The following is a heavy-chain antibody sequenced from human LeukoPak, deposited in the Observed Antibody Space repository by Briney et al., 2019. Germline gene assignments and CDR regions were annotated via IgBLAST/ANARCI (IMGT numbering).Heavy chain of an antibody. V-gene: IGHV3-21*01. Sequence: GGSLRLSCAASGFTFSSYSMNWVRQAPGKGLEWVSSISSSSSYIYYADSVKGRFTISRDNAKNSLYLQMNSLRAEDTAVYYCARDRNYYGSGGHQFDYWGQGTLVTVSS. CDR2: ISSSSSYI. J-gene: IGHJ4*02. CDR3: ARDRNYYGSGGHQFDY. CDR1: GFTFSSYS. D-gene: IGHD3-10*01.